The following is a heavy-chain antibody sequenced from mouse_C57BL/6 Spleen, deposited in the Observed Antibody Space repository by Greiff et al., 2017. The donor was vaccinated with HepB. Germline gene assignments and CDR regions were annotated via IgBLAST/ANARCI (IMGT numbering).Heavy chain of an antibody. CDR2: IYWDDDK. J-gene: IGHJ1*03. Sequence: QVTLKESGPGILQSSQTLSLTCSFSGFSLSTSGMGVSWIRQPSGKGLEWLAHIYWDDDKRYNPSLKSRLTISKDTSRNQVFLKITSVDTADTATYYCARRAEGGNWYFDVWGTGTTVTVSS. CDR1: GFSLSTSGMG. CDR3: ARRAEGGNWYFDV. V-gene: IGHV8-12*01.